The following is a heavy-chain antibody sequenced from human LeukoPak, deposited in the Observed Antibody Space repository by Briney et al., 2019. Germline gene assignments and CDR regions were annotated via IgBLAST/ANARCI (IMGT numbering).Heavy chain of an antibody. CDR2: IWYDGSNK. Sequence: GGSLRLSCAVSGFTLWTYGMHWVRQAPGKGLEWVAVIWYDGSNKYYADSVKGRFTISRDNSKNTLYLQMDSLRAEDTAVYYCAREGYYGSGSYYIPYYYYGMDVWGQGTTVTVYS. CDR3: AREGYYGSGSYYIPYYYYGMDV. D-gene: IGHD3-10*01. J-gene: IGHJ6*02. V-gene: IGHV3-33*08. CDR1: GFTLWTYG.